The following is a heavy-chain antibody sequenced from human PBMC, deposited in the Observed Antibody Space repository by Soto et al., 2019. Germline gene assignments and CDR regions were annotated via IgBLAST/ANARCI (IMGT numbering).Heavy chain of an antibody. Sequence: SETLSLTCTVSGGSISSSSYYWGWIRQPPGKGLEWIGSIYYSGSTYYKPSLKSRVTISVDTSKNQFSLKLSSVTAADTAVYYCASLYYYGSGSYNKPYYYYYGMDVWGQGTTVS. CDR1: GGSISSSSYY. CDR2: IYYSGST. V-gene: IGHV4-39*01. D-gene: IGHD3-10*01. CDR3: ASLYYYGSGSYNKPYYYYYGMDV. J-gene: IGHJ6*02.